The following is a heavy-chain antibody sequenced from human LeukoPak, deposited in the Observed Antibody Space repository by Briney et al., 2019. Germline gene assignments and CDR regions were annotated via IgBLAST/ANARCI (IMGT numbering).Heavy chain of an antibody. CDR2: IYYSGST. Sequence: SETLSFSCTVAGGSISSYYWCWIRQPPGKGLGWIGYIYYSGSTNYNPSLKSRVTISVDTSKNQFSLKRSSVTAADTAVYYCAGGSGSYPHGYWGQGTLVTVSS. CDR1: GGSISSYY. V-gene: IGHV4-59*08. D-gene: IGHD3-10*01. CDR3: AGGSGSYPHGY. J-gene: IGHJ4*02.